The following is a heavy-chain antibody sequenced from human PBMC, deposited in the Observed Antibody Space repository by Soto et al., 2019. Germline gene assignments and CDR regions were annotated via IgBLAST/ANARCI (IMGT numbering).Heavy chain of an antibody. CDR3: ARVTFLCFGELFPDTIDY. D-gene: IGHD3-10*01. V-gene: IGHV1-18*01. J-gene: IGHJ4*02. Sequence: QVQLVQSGAEVKKPGASVKVSCKASGYTFTSYGISWVRQAPGQGLEWMGWISAYNGNTNYAQKLQGRGTMTTDTSTSTAYMELRSLRSDATAVYYCARVTFLCFGELFPDTIDYWGQGTLVTVSS. CDR1: GYTFTSYG. CDR2: ISAYNGNT.